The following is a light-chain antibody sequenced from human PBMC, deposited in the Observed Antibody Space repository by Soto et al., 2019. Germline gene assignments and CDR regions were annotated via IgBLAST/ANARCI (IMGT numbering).Light chain of an antibody. Sequence: DIQMTQSPSSLSASVGDRVTITCRASQSISMYLNWYQQKPGKAPRLLIYAASRLQSGVPSRFSGSGSGTDFTLTISSLQPEDFATYYCQQSYIMPIYTFGQGTRLDIK. V-gene: IGKV1-39*01. CDR3: QQSYIMPIYT. CDR1: QSISMY. CDR2: AAS. J-gene: IGKJ2*01.